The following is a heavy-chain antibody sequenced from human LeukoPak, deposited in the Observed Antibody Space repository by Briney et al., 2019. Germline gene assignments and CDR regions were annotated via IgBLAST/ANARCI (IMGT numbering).Heavy chain of an antibody. J-gene: IGHJ4*02. CDR2: INWNGGST. V-gene: IGHV3-20*01. Sequence: PGGSLRLSCAASGFTFDDHGMNWVRQAPGKGLEWVSGINWNGGSTFYADSVKGRFTISRDNAKNALYLQMNSLTAEDTALYHCARDRSYGSFDFWGQGTLVSVSP. CDR1: GFTFDDHG. D-gene: IGHD5-18*01. CDR3: ARDRSYGSFDF.